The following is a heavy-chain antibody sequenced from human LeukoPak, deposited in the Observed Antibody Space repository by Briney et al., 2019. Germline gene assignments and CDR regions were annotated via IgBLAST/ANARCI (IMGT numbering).Heavy chain of an antibody. Sequence: GRSLRLSCAASGFTFSSYWMSWVRQAPGKGLEWVANIKQDGSEKYYVDSVKGRFTISRDNAKNSLYLQMNSLRAEDTAVYYCARLDYYDILTGYSLWGQGTLVTVSS. J-gene: IGHJ4*02. D-gene: IGHD3-9*01. CDR3: ARLDYYDILTGYSL. CDR1: GFTFSSYW. CDR2: IKQDGSEK. V-gene: IGHV3-7*01.